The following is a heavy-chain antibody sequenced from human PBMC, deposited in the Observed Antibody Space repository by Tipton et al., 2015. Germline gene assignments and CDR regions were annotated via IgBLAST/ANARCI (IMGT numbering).Heavy chain of an antibody. CDR2: VYYDGGEK. CDR1: HFAFSNYG. CDR3: ARRSRRGFDY. Sequence: SLRLSCEASHFAFSNYGMHWVRQAPGKGLEWVALVYYDGGEKHHADSVKGRFTISRDNAKNSLYLQMNSLRAEDTAVYYCARRSRRGFDYWGQGTLVTVSS. V-gene: IGHV3-33*01. J-gene: IGHJ4*02.